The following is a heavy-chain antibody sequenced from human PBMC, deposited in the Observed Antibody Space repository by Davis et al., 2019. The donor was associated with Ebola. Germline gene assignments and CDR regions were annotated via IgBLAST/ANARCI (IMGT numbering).Heavy chain of an antibody. J-gene: IGHJ5*02. Sequence: SQTFSLTCAVYGGSFSGYYWSWIRQPPGKGLEWIGEINHSGSTNYNPSLKSRVTISVDTSKNQFSLKLSSVTAADTAVYYCARAPRITIFWRFDPWGQGTLVTVSS. CDR3: ARAPRITIFWRFDP. CDR1: GGSFSGYY. V-gene: IGHV4-34*01. CDR2: INHSGST. D-gene: IGHD3-3*01.